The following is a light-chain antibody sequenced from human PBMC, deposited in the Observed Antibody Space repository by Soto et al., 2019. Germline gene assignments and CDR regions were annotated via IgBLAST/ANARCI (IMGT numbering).Light chain of an antibody. J-gene: IGKJ1*01. CDR3: QQYGSGWT. V-gene: IGKV3-20*01. Sequence: EIVLTQSPGTLSLSPGERATLSCRASQSVSSSYLAWYQQKPGQAPRLLIYGASSRATGIPDRFSGSGSGTDFTLTISRLEPEDFAVYYCQQYGSGWTFGQGTKVDIK. CDR2: GAS. CDR1: QSVSSSY.